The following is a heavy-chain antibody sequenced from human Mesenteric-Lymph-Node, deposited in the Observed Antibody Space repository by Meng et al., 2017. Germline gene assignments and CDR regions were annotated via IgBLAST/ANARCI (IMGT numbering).Heavy chain of an antibody. D-gene: IGHD3-9*01. J-gene: IGHJ4*02. Sequence: HGQLGQSGAEVMKPGSSVKVSCKASGGHFSSYAISWVRQAPGQGLEWMGGIIPIFGTANYAQKFQGRVTITADKSTSTAYMELSSLRSEDTAVYYCARVRETYYDILTGYAPLDYWGQGTLVTVSS. CDR2: IIPIFGTA. CDR1: GGHFSSYA. V-gene: IGHV1-69*06. CDR3: ARVRETYYDILTGYAPLDY.